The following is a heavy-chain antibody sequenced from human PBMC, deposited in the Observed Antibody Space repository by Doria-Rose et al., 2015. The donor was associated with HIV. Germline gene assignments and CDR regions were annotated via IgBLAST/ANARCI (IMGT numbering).Heavy chain of an antibody. J-gene: IGHJ4*02. CDR1: GGTFSSYG. D-gene: IGHD3-22*01. CDR3: ARDSSESYSDASGQAPHFAH. V-gene: IGHV1-69*04. CDR2: IIPMLETT. Sequence: QVQLVQSGSQLKKPGSSVTVSCKASGGTFSSYGVNWVRQAPGRGLEWMARIIPMLETTSNTYKFQSRLTMTADKSTGTAYMELRGLRSDDTAVYFCARDSSESYSDASGQAPHFAHWGQGTLVTVSS.